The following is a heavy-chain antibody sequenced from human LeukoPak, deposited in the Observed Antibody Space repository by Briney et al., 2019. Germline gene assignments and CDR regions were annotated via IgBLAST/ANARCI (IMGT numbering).Heavy chain of an antibody. CDR2: IYYSGST. V-gene: IGHV4-59*01. Sequence: PSETLSLTCTVSGGSISSYYWSWIRQPPGKGLEWIGYIYYSGSTNYNLSLKSRVTISVDTSKNQFSLKLSSVTAADTAVYYCARVQFTMVRGVILFDPWGQGTLVTVSS. CDR1: GGSISSYY. J-gene: IGHJ5*02. D-gene: IGHD3-10*01. CDR3: ARVQFTMVRGVILFDP.